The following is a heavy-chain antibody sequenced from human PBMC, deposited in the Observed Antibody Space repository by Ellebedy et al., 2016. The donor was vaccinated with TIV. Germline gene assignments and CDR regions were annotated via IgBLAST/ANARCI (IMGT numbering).Heavy chain of an antibody. CDR3: TKEGAVAGAPAYLAYDY. CDR1: GFIFNSHG. V-gene: IGHV3-30*13. Sequence: PGGSLRLSCAASGFIFNSHGMHWVRQAPGKGLEWVAVISSHGMTTYYADSVKGRFTISRDNSNNSLYLQMNSLRAEDTAVYFCTKEGAVAGAPAYLAYDYWGQGTLVTVSS. J-gene: IGHJ4*02. CDR2: ISSHGMTT. D-gene: IGHD6-19*01.